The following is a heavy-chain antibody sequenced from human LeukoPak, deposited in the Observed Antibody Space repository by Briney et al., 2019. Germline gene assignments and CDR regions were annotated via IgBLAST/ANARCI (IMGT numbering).Heavy chain of an antibody. CDR2: IKQDGSEK. V-gene: IGHV3-7*01. Sequence: GGSLRLSCAASGFTFSSYCMSWVRQAPGKGLEWVANIKQDGSEKYYVDSVKGRFTISRDNAKNSLYLQMNSLRAEDTAVYYCARESIAARQAPYFDYWGQGTLVTVSS. CDR1: GFTFSSYC. J-gene: IGHJ4*02. CDR3: ARESIAARQAPYFDY. D-gene: IGHD6-6*01.